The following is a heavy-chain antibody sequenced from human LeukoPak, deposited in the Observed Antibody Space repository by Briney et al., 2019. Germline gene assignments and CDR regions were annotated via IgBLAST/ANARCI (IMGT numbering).Heavy chain of an antibody. J-gene: IGHJ4*02. CDR1: GFTFDDYA. Sequence: GGSLRLSCAASGFTFDDYAMHWVRQVPGKGLEWVSGVSWNSGTIGYADSVKGRFTISRDNAKNSLYLQMNSLRAEDTALYYCAKSYSSSSRYQPFDYWGQGTLVTLSS. D-gene: IGHD6-6*01. CDR3: AKSYSSSSRYQPFDY. CDR2: VSWNSGTI. V-gene: IGHV3-9*01.